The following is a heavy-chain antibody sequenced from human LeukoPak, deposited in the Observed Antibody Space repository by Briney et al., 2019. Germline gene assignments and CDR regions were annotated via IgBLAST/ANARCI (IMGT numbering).Heavy chain of an antibody. CDR2: MNPNSGNT. V-gene: IGHV1-8*01. CDR3: ARGREMATIHRLNWFDP. CDR1: GYTFTSYD. D-gene: IGHD5-24*01. Sequence: ASVKVSCKASGYTFTSYDINWVRQANGQGLEWMGWMNPNSGNTGYAQKFQGRVTMTRNTSISTAYMELSSLRSEDTAVYYCARGREMATIHRLNWFDPWGQGTLVTVSS. J-gene: IGHJ5*02.